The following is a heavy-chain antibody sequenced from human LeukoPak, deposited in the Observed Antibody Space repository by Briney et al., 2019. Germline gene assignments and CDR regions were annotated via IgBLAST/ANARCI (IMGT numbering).Heavy chain of an antibody. CDR2: IGTAGDT. D-gene: IGHD2-2*01. V-gene: IGHV3-13*01. CDR1: GFTFSSYD. Sequence: PGGSLRLSCAASGFTFSSYDMHWVRQATGKGLEWVSAIGTAGDTYYPGSVKGRFTISRDNSKNTLYLQMNSLRAEDTAVYYCARDRLEGYCSSTSCYYWFDPWGQGTLVTVSS. J-gene: IGHJ5*02. CDR3: ARDRLEGYCSSTSCYYWFDP.